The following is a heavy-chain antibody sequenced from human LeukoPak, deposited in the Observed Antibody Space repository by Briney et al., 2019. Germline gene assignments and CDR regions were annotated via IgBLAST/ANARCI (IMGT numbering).Heavy chain of an antibody. CDR3: ARGWINADY. Sequence: GGSLRLSCAASGFTLSNYAMSWVRQAPGKGLEWVSGISGNGGSTYYADSLKGRFTISRDNSKNTLYLQMNSLRAEDTAVYYCARGWINADYWGQGTLVTVSS. V-gene: IGHV3-23*01. D-gene: IGHD2-2*03. CDR1: GFTLSNYA. J-gene: IGHJ4*02. CDR2: ISGNGGST.